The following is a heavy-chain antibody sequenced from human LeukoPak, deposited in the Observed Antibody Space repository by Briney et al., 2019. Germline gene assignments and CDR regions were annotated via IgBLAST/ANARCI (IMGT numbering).Heavy chain of an antibody. Sequence: GGSLRLSCVASGFTFSSYAMSWVRQAPGKGLEWVSAISGSGGSTYYADSVKGRFTISRDNSKNTLYLQMNSLRAEDTAVYYCARDSGFSGTQRGEYWGQGTLVTVSS. CDR3: ARDSGFSGTQRGEY. V-gene: IGHV3-23*01. D-gene: IGHD3/OR15-3a*01. CDR1: GFTFSSYA. CDR2: ISGSGGST. J-gene: IGHJ4*02.